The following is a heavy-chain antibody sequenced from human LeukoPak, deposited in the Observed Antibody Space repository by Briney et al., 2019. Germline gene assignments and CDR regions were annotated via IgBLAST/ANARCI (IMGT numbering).Heavy chain of an antibody. CDR1: GGSISSSSYY. CDR2: IYYSGST. D-gene: IGHD1-1*01. CDR3: ARTGTREVDYFDY. Sequence: PSETLSLTCTVSGGSISSSSYYWGWIRQPPGKGLEWIGSIYYSGSTYYNPSLKSRVTISVDTSKNQFSLKLSSVTAADTAVYYCARTGTREVDYFDYWGQGTLVTVSS. V-gene: IGHV4-39*07. J-gene: IGHJ4*02.